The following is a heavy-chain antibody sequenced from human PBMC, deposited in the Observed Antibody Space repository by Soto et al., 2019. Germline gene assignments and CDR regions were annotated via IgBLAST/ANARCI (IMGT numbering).Heavy chain of an antibody. CDR3: ARDRRYNWNYGWFDP. V-gene: IGHV1-18*01. Sequence: QVQLVQSGAEVKKPGASVKVSCKASGYTFTSYGIRWVRQAPGQGLEWMGWISPYNGNTNYAQNLQGRVTMTTDTSTSTAYMELRSLRSDDTAVYYCARDRRYNWNYGWFDPWGQGTLVTVSS. CDR2: ISPYNGNT. D-gene: IGHD1-7*01. J-gene: IGHJ5*02. CDR1: GYTFTSYG.